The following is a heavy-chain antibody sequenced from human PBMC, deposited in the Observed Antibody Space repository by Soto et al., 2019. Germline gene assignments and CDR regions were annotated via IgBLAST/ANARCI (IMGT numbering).Heavy chain of an antibody. J-gene: IGHJ4*02. V-gene: IGHV3-30-3*01. D-gene: IGHD5-12*01. Sequence: QVQLVESGGGVVQPGRSLRLSCAASGFTFSSYAMHWFRQAPGKGLEWVAVISYDGSNKYYADSVKGRFTISRDNSKNTLYLQMNSLRAEDTAVYYCARDYPLPIEKATIRERVFDCWGQGTLVTVSS. CDR2: ISYDGSNK. CDR3: ARDYPLPIEKATIRERVFDC. CDR1: GFTFSSYA.